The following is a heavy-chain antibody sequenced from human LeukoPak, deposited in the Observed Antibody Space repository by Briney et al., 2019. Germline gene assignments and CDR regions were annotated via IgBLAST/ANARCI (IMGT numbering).Heavy chain of an antibody. CDR1: RFTFGDYA. J-gene: IGHJ4*02. V-gene: IGHV3-49*04. CDR2: IRSKAYGGTT. D-gene: IGHD3-16*02. Sequence: QPGGSLRLSCTASRFTFGDYAMSWVRQAPGKGLEWVGFIRSKAYGGTTEYAASVKGRFTISRDDSKSIAYLQMNSLKTKDTAVYYCTRGAPYVWGSYRSPPFDYWGQGTLVTVSS. CDR3: TRGAPYVWGSYRSPPFDY.